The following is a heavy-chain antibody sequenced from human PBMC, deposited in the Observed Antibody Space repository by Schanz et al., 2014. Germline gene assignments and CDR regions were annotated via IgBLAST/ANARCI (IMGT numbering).Heavy chain of an antibody. J-gene: IGHJ6*02. V-gene: IGHV3-74*01. D-gene: IGHD1-26*01. CDR1: GFTFSSYW. CDR3: VKDLQRELLRDDHYYGMDV. Sequence: EQLVESGGGVVQPGRSLRLSCAASGFTFSSYWMHWVRQAPGKGLVWVSRINSDGSTTIYADSVKGRFTISRDNAKNTLYLQMNSLRAEDTAVYYCVKDLQRELLRDDHYYGMDVWGQGTTVTVSS. CDR2: INSDGSTT.